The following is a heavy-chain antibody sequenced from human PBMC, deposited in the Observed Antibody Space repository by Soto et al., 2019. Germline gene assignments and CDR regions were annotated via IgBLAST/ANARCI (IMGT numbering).Heavy chain of an antibody. CDR1: GGSFSGYY. CDR2: INHSGST. Sequence: SETLSLTCAVYGGSFSGYYWSWIRQPPGKGLEWIGEINHSGSTNYNPSLKSRVTISVDTSKNQFSLKLSSVTAADTAVYYCARGVRKDIVLMVYARPARKNWFDPWGQGTLVTVSS. J-gene: IGHJ5*02. CDR3: ARGVRKDIVLMVYARPARKNWFDP. D-gene: IGHD2-8*01. V-gene: IGHV4-34*01.